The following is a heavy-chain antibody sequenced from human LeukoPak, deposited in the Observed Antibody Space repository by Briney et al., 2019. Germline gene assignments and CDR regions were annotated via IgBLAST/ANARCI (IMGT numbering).Heavy chain of an antibody. CDR1: GYTFAGYY. J-gene: IGHJ4*02. D-gene: IGHD2-2*01. CDR3: ATLGYCSSTSCYLFDY. V-gene: IGHV1-2*02. Sequence: ASVKVSCKASGYTFAGYYMHWVRQAPGQGLEWMGWINPNSGGTNYAQKFQGRVTMTRDTSISTAYMELSRLRSDDTAVYYCATLGYCSSTSCYLFDYWGQGTLVTVSP. CDR2: INPNSGGT.